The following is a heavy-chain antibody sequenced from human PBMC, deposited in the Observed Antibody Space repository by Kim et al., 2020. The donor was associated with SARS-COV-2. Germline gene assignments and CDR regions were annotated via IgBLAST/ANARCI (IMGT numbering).Heavy chain of an antibody. CDR3: AKVRSGRAVTGWGSELDS. V-gene: IGHV3-23*01. CDR2: ISGRGDTT. D-gene: IGHD3-10*01. Sequence: GGSLRLSCAASGFTMSYGMAWVRRAPGKGLEWVSAISGRGDTTYYSDSVKGRFSISRENCKTTTVYLQMNNLRVEDTALYFCAKVRSGRAVTGWGSELDSWRRETVVTVSS. J-gene: IGHJ4*02. CDR1: GFTMSYG.